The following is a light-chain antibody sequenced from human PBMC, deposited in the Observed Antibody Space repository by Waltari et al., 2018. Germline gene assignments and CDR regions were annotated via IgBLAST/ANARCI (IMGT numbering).Light chain of an antibody. CDR1: QSIGTS. J-gene: IGKJ5*01. Sequence: EVVLTQSPDFQSVTPEEKVTITCRASQSIGTSLHWYQQKPDQSPKLLIKYASQSFSGVPSRFSGSGSGTEFTLIIHNLEVEDAATYYCHQTRSLPHTFGQGTRLDIK. CDR2: YAS. V-gene: IGKV6-21*01. CDR3: HQTRSLPHT.